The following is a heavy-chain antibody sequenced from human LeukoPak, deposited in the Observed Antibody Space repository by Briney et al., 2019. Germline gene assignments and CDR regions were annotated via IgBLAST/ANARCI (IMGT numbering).Heavy chain of an antibody. CDR1: GGTFSDYA. Sequence: SVKVSCKASGGTFSDYAINWVRQAPGQGIEWMGGIIPFFGTANYAQKFQGRVTITADESTSTAYMELSSLRSEDTAVYYCASGSYSGGFDYWGQGTLVTVSS. D-gene: IGHD1-26*01. J-gene: IGHJ4*02. CDR2: IIPFFGTA. CDR3: ASGSYSGGFDY. V-gene: IGHV1-69*13.